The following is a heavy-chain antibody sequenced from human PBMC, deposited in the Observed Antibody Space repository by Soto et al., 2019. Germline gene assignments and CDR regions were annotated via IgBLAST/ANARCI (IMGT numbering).Heavy chain of an antibody. J-gene: IGHJ4*02. CDR2: INHSGST. Sequence: PSETLSLTCAVYGGSFSGYYWSWIRQPPGKGLEWIGEINHSGSTNYNPSLKSRVTISVDTSKNQFSLYLQMNSLRAEDTAVYYCARDLPNLPGEALWGQGAQVTVSS. V-gene: IGHV4-34*01. CDR3: ARDLPNLPGEAL. CDR1: GGSFSGYY. D-gene: IGHD3-16*01.